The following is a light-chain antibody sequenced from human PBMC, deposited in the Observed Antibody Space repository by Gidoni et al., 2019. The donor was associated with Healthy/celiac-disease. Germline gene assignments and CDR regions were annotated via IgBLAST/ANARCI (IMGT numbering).Light chain of an antibody. Sequence: QSVLTQPPSVSGAPGPRVTISCTWSSSNIGAGYDVHWYQQLPGTAPKLLIYGNSNRPSGVPDRFSGSKSGTSASLAITGLQAEDEADYYCQSYDSSLSAHVVFGGGTKLTVL. CDR3: QSYDSSLSAHVV. V-gene: IGLV1-40*01. J-gene: IGLJ2*01. CDR2: GNS. CDR1: SSNIGAGYD.